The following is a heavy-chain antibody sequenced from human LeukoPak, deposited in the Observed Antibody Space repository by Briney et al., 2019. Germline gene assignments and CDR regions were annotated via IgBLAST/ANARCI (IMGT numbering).Heavy chain of an antibody. J-gene: IGHJ4*02. D-gene: IGHD6-13*01. Sequence: GGSLRLSCSASGFTFSSYAMHWVRQAPGKGLQYVSAISGIGGSTSYADSVKGRFTISRDNSKNTLYLQMSSLRAEDTAVYYCVKESSSWYGVDYWGQGTLVIVSS. V-gene: IGHV3-64D*06. CDR2: ISGIGGST. CDR3: VKESSSWYGVDY. CDR1: GFTFSSYA.